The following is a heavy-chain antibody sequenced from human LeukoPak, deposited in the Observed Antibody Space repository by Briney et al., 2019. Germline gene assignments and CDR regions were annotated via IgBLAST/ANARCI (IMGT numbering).Heavy chain of an antibody. CDR3: ARETDSGYDYDFDY. Sequence: GGSLRLSCAASGFTFSSYSMNCVRPAPRGGLENVSSISISSSYIYYADSVKGLFTISRDNAKNSLYLQMNSLRGEDTAVYYCARETDSGYDYDFDYWGEGALVTVSS. CDR1: GFTFSSYS. V-gene: IGHV3-21*01. D-gene: IGHD5-12*01. CDR2: ISISSSYI. J-gene: IGHJ4*02.